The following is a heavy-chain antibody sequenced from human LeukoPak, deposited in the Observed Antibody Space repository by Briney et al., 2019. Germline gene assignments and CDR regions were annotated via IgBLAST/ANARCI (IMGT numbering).Heavy chain of an antibody. CDR3: ARDYCSGGSCSDAFDI. V-gene: IGHV3-11*06. J-gene: IGHJ3*02. D-gene: IGHD2-15*01. CDR2: ISSSSSYK. Sequence: GGSLRLSCAASXXTFXDYYMSWIRXAPXXXXEXVSXISSSSSYKNYADSVKGRFTISRDNAKNSLYLQMNSLRAEDTAVYXCARDYCSGGSCSDAFDIWGQGTMVTVSS. CDR1: XXTFXDYY.